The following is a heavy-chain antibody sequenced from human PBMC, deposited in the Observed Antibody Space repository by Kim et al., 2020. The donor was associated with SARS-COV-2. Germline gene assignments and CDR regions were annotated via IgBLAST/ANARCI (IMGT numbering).Heavy chain of an antibody. Sequence: ASVKVSCKASGYTFTSYYISWVRQAPGQGLEWMGWVSAYNGKTSYAQNLRGRGTMTTETATSTAYMELKNLRSDDTAVYYCARSLYYIVSSGFDYWGQGT. J-gene: IGHJ4*02. V-gene: IGHV1-18*01. CDR3: ARSLYYIVSSGFDY. CDR2: VSAYNGKT. CDR1: GYTFTSYY. D-gene: IGHD6-19*01.